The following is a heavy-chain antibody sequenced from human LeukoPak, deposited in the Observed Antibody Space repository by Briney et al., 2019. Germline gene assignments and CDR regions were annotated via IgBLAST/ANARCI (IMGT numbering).Heavy chain of an antibody. CDR2: ISYDGSNK. D-gene: IGHD3-22*01. J-gene: IGHJ4*02. CDR1: GFTFSSYG. CDR3: AKDNYYDSSGYLDY. Sequence: GRSLRLSCAASGFTFSSYGMHWVRQAPGKGLEWVAVISYDGSNKFYADSVKGRFTISRDNSENTMYLQMNSLRVEDTAVYCAKDNYYDSSGYLDYWGQGTLVTVSP. V-gene: IGHV3-30*18.